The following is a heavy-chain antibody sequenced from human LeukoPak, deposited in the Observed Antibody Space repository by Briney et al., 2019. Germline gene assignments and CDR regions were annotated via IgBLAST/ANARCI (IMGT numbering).Heavy chain of an antibody. CDR1: GFTFSSYA. CDR3: AKSSGYSGSYSADY. J-gene: IGHJ4*02. D-gene: IGHD1-26*01. CDR2: ISGSGGST. V-gene: IGHV3-23*01. Sequence: PGGPLRLSCAASGFTFSSYAMSWVRQAPGKGLEWVSAISGSGGSTYYADSVKGRFTISRDNSKNTLYLQMNSLRAEDTAVYYCAKSSGYSGSYSADYWGQGTLVTVSS.